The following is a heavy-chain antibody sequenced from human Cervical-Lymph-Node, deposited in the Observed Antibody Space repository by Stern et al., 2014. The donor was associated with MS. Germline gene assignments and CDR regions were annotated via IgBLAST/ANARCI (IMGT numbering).Heavy chain of an antibody. J-gene: IGHJ5*02. CDR3: ARATDL. V-gene: IGHV4-59*01. Sequence: VQLVESGPGLLRPSETLSLTCTVSGASITSYYWSWIRQPPGKGLEWIGYIYYSGTTNYTASLKGRVAISIDQSKTQFSLRLSSVTAADTAVYYCARATDLWGQGTLVTVSS. CDR2: IYYSGTT. CDR1: GASITSYY.